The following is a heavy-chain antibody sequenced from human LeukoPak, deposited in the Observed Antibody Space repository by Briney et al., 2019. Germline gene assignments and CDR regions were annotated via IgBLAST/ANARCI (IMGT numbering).Heavy chain of an antibody. J-gene: IGHJ4*02. CDR1: GFTFSSYE. Sequence: GGSLRLSCAASGFTFSSYEMNWVRQAPGKGLEWVANIKQDGSEKYYVDSVKGRFTISRDNAKNSLYLQMNSLRAEDTAVYYCARDADYVWGSYRFYYFDYWGQGTLVTVSS. CDR2: IKQDGSEK. D-gene: IGHD3-16*02. V-gene: IGHV3-7*01. CDR3: ARDADYVWGSYRFYYFDY.